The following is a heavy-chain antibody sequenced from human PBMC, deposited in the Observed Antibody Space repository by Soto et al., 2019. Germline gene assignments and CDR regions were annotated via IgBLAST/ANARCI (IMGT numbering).Heavy chain of an antibody. CDR1: GGTFSSYA. D-gene: IGHD3-3*01. CDR3: ARGRDFWSGPYYYYGMDV. J-gene: IGHJ6*02. V-gene: IGHV1-69*06. Sequence: VKVSCKASGGTFSSYAISWVRQAPGQGLEWMGGIIPIFGTANYAQKFQGRVTITEDKSTSTAYMELSSLRSEDTAVYYCARGRDFWSGPYYYYGMDVWGQGTTVTVSS. CDR2: IIPIFGTA.